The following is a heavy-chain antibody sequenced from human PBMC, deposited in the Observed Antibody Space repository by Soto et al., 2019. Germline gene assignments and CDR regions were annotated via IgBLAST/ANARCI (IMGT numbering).Heavy chain of an antibody. J-gene: IGHJ4*02. D-gene: IGHD3-22*01. CDR1: GDSINNNYW. CDR2: IYHNGGA. Sequence: QVQLQESGPGLVKPSGTLSLTCDVSGDSINNNYWWTWVRQPPGKRLEWIGQIYHNGGANYNPSLESRVTISVDKSKNQFSLKLGSVTAADTAVYYCAGLIGRTEFSRLAYWGQGALVTVSS. V-gene: IGHV4-4*02. CDR3: AGLIGRTEFSRLAY.